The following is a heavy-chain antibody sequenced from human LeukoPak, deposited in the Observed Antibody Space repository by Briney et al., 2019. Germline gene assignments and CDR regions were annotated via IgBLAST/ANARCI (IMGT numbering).Heavy chain of an antibody. J-gene: IGHJ6*02. D-gene: IGHD2-15*01. V-gene: IGHV1-18*01. CDR2: ISAYNGNT. CDR3: ASDLNRFDVIVVVVSATQYGMDV. Sequence: ASVKVSCKASGYSFTSYGISWVRQAPGQGLEWMGWISAYNGNTNYAQKLQRRVTMTTDTSTSTAYMELRSLRSDDTAVYYCASDLNRFDVIVVVVSATQYGMDVCGQGTTVTVS. CDR1: GYSFTSYG.